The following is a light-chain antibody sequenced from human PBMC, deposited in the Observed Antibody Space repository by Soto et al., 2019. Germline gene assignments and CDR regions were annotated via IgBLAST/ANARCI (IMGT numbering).Light chain of an antibody. V-gene: IGLV2-14*01. CDR2: EVS. CDR3: SSYTSISTYV. Sequence: QSALTQPASVSGSPGQSITISCTGTSSDVGGYNYVSWYQQHPGKAPKLMIYEVSNRPSGVSNRFSGSKSGHTASLTISGLQAEDEADFYCSSYTSISTYVFGTGTKVTVL. CDR1: SSDVGGYNY. J-gene: IGLJ1*01.